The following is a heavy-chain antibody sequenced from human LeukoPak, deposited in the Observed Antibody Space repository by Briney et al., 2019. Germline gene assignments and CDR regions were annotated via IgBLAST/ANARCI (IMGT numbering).Heavy chain of an antibody. CDR1: GYTFTSYG. D-gene: IGHD3-3*01. J-gene: IGHJ3*02. Sequence: APVKVSCKASGYTFTSYGISWVRQAPGQELEWMGWISAYNGNTNYEQKLQGRVTMTTDTITSTGYMELRSLRSENTGVYYCARKVGITIFGVGPSDGFFIWGQRKMVTVSS. V-gene: IGHV1-18*01. CDR3: ARKVGITIFGVGPSDGFFI. CDR2: ISAYNGNT.